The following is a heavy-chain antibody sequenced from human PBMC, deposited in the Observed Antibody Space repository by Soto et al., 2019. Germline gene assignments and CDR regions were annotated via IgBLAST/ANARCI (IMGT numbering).Heavy chain of an antibody. CDR1: GYTFTSFG. Sequence: QVQLVQSGGEVKKPGASVKVSCKATGYTFTSFGISWVRQAPGQGLEWMGWISAYNGNTNYAQKLQGRVTMTTDTSTSTAYIEVRSLTSDDTAVYYCARDRSMYYGMDVWGQGTTGTVSS. CDR3: ARDRSMYYGMDV. V-gene: IGHV1-18*01. D-gene: IGHD2-8*01. CDR2: ISAYNGNT. J-gene: IGHJ6*02.